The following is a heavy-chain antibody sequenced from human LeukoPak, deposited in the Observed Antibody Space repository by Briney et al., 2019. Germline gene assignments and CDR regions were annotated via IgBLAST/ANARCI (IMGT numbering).Heavy chain of an antibody. CDR2: IRSMSGYI. V-gene: IGHV3-21*01. J-gene: IGHJ4*02. CDR3: ARALATLNPSDY. CDR1: GFTLSSYS. Sequence: PGGSLRLSCAASGFTLSSYSMNWVRQAPGKGLEWVSSIRSMSGYIFYADSVKGRFTISRDNAKNSLYLQMNSLRAEDTAVYYCARALATLNPSDYWGQGTLVTVSS. D-gene: IGHD5-24*01.